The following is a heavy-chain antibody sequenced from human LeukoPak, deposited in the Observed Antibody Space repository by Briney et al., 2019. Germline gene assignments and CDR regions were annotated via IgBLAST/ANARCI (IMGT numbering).Heavy chain of an antibody. CDR1: GLTFHHYA. Sequence: GGSLRLSCAASGLTFHHYAIHWVRQVPGKGLEWVSGISWNSGSIGYADSVKGRFTISRDNAKNSVYLQMNSLRAEDTALYYCAKDKAPLYSGYDWDLDFWGQGTLVTVSS. CDR3: AKDKAPLYSGYDWDLDF. CDR2: ISWNSGSI. D-gene: IGHD5-12*01. J-gene: IGHJ4*02. V-gene: IGHV3-9*01.